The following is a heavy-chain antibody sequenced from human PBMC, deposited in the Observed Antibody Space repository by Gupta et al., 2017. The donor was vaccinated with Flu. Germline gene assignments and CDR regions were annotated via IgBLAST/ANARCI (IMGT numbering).Heavy chain of an antibody. Sequence: QVQLMPSGGGLVQSGGALRLSCAGPGIYVGGYGVTWVRQTPGKGLEWRALSWFGGEKKFYAQSVKGRFTVSRDNSRSTVFLQMNGVKADDTGFYYGAKDVSGYCAYLNLWGQGAQVTV. CDR2: SWFGGEKK. D-gene: IGHD2-2*03. CDR1: GIYVGGYG. V-gene: IGHV3-33*03. J-gene: IGHJ5*02. CDR3: AKDVSGYCAYLNL.